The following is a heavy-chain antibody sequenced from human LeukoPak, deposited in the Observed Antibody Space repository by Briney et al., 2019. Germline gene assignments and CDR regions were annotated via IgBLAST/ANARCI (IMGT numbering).Heavy chain of an antibody. Sequence: ASVKVSCKASGYTFTSYGINWVRQAPGQGLEWMGWISAYNGNTNYAQKFQGRVTMTTDTSTSTVYMELRSLRSDDTAVYYCAREGVTIFGLVRTQTTKGPHRFDPWGQGTLVTVSS. V-gene: IGHV1-18*01. CDR1: GYTFTSYG. J-gene: IGHJ5*02. CDR2: ISAYNGNT. D-gene: IGHD3-3*01. CDR3: AREGVTIFGLVRTQTTKGPHRFDP.